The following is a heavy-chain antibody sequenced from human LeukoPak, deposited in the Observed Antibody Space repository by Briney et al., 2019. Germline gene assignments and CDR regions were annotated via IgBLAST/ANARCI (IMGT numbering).Heavy chain of an antibody. V-gene: IGHV3-30*02. CDR2: IRSDGSNK. Sequence: GGSPRLSCAASGFTFSYYGMHWVRQAPGKGLEWVTFIRSDGSNKYYADSVKGRFTISRDNSKNTLYLQMNSLRAEDTAIYYCAKDQDIVVDPYLDYWGQGTLVTVSS. CDR1: GFTFSYYG. J-gene: IGHJ4*02. D-gene: IGHD2-2*01. CDR3: AKDQDIVVDPYLDY.